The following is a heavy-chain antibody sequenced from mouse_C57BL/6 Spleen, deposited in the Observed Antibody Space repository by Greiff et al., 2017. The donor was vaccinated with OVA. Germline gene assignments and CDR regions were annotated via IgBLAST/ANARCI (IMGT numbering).Heavy chain of an antibody. CDR2: IYPGSGNT. Sequence: VQLQQSGAELVRPGASVKLSCKASGYTFTDYYINWVKQRPGQGLEWIARIYPGSGNTYYNEKFKGKATLTAEKSSSTAYMQLSSLTSEDSAVYFCARGGYRRDFDYWGQGTTLTVSS. CDR3: ARGGYRRDFDY. D-gene: IGHD2-2*01. V-gene: IGHV1-76*01. CDR1: GYTFTDYY. J-gene: IGHJ2*01.